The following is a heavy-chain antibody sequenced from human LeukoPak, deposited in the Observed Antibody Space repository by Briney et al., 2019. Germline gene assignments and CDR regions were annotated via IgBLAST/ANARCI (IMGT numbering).Heavy chain of an antibody. V-gene: IGHV4-59*01. J-gene: IGHJ6*02. Sequence: SETLSLTCAVYGGSFSGYYWSWIRQPPGKGLEWIGYIYYSGSTNYNPSLKSRVTISVDTPKNQFSLRLSSVTAADTAVYYCARAGYSSGWAKYYYYYYGMDVWGQGTTVTVSS. D-gene: IGHD6-19*01. CDR3: ARAGYSSGWAKYYYYYYGMDV. CDR1: GGSFSGYY. CDR2: IYYSGST.